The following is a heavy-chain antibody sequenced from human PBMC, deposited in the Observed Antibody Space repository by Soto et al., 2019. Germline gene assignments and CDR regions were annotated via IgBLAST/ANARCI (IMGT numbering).Heavy chain of an antibody. D-gene: IGHD2-15*01. J-gene: IGHJ6*03. CDR2: IVVGGGNT. Sequence: SVKVSCKASGFTFTSSAMQWVRQARGQRLEWIGWIVVGGGNTNYAQKFQERVTITRDMSTSTAYMELSSLRSEDTAVYYCAALKHSPYYYYMDVWGKGTTVTVSS. CDR3: AALKHSPYYYYMDV. CDR1: GFTFTSSA. V-gene: IGHV1-58*02.